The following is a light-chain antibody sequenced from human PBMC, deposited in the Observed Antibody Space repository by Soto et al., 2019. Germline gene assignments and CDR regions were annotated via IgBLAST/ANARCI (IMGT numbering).Light chain of an antibody. CDR1: QTISSW. J-gene: IGKJ1*01. CDR3: QQYNSYSWT. Sequence: DIQMTQSPSTLSASVGDRVTITCRASQTISSWLAWYQQKPGKAPNLLIYKASSLESGVPSRFSGSGSGTEFHLNLSKLEPYDVATYYCQQYNSYSWTFGQGTKVEIK. V-gene: IGKV1-5*03. CDR2: KAS.